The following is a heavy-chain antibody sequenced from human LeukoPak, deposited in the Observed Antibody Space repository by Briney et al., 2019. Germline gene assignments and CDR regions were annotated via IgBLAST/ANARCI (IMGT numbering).Heavy chain of an antibody. CDR1: GFTFSTYA. Sequence: GSLRLSCAASGFTFSTYAMHWVRQTPGKGLEYVSAISTNGSGTYYANSVKGRFTISRDNSKNTLYLQMGSLRAEDMAVYYCARYCSGVSCYSGYDYWGQGTLVTVSS. CDR2: ISTNGSGT. D-gene: IGHD2-15*01. CDR3: ARYCSGVSCYSGYDY. V-gene: IGHV3-64*01. J-gene: IGHJ4*02.